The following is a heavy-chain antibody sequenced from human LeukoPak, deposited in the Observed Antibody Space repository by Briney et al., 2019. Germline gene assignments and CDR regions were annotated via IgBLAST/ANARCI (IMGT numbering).Heavy chain of an antibody. CDR3: ARGMEPRYYYYYYYMDV. V-gene: IGHV3-23*01. D-gene: IGHD1-1*01. CDR2: ISGRGAIT. J-gene: IGHJ6*03. Sequence: GGSLRLSCAVSGFNFSSYAMSWVRQAPGKGLEWVSGISGRGAITYYADSVKGRFTISRDNSKNTLYLQMNSLRAEDTAVYYCARGMEPRYYYYYYYMDVWGKGTTVTVSS. CDR1: GFNFSSYA.